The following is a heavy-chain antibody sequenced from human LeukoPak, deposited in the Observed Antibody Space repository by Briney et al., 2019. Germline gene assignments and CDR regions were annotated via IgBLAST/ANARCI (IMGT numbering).Heavy chain of an antibody. CDR3: AKDRYSSGWYSY. V-gene: IGHV3-23*01. D-gene: IGHD6-19*01. CDR2: ISGSGGST. J-gene: IGHJ4*02. Sequence: GSLRLSCAASGFTFSSYAMSWVRQAPGKGLEWVSAISGSGGSTYYADSVKGRFTISRDNSKNTLYLQMNSLRAEDAAVYYCAKDRYSSGWYSYWGQGTLVTVSS. CDR1: GFTFSSYA.